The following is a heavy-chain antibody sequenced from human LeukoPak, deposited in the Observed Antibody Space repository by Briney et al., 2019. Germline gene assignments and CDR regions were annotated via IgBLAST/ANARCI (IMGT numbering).Heavy chain of an antibody. D-gene: IGHD1-26*01. J-gene: IGHJ4*02. CDR3: ARDGGHSADY. Sequence: GGSLRLSCAASGFTFSSYWMFWVRQAPGKGLEWVATIKGDGSDRYYVDSVKGRFTISRDNAKNSLFLQMNSLRAEDTAVYYCARDGGHSADYWGQGTQVTVSS. CDR2: IKGDGSDR. V-gene: IGHV3-7*01. CDR1: GFTFSSYW.